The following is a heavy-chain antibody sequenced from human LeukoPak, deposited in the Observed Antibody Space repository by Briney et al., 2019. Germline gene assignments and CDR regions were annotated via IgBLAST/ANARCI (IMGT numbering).Heavy chain of an antibody. CDR3: ARGGWTGTTFQH. V-gene: IGHV1-69*13. Sequence: ASVKVSCKASGGTFSSYAISWVRQAPGQGLEWMGGIIPIFGTPNYAQKFQGRVTITADASTSTAYMELSSLRSEDTAVYYCARGGWTGTTFQHWGQGTLVTVSS. CDR1: GGTFSSYA. J-gene: IGHJ1*01. D-gene: IGHD3/OR15-3a*01. CDR2: IIPIFGTP.